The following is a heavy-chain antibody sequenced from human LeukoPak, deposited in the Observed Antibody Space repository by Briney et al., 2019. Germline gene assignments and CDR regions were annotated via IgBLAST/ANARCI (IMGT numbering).Heavy chain of an antibody. D-gene: IGHD3-10*01. J-gene: IGHJ4*02. V-gene: IGHV3-33*01. Sequence: GRSLRLSCAASGFTFSSYGMHWVRQAPGKGLEWVAVIWYDGSNKYYADSVKGRFTISRDNSKNTLYLQMNSLRAEDTAVYYCARGQEGDTGLDYWGQGTLVTVSS. CDR2: IWYDGSNK. CDR1: GFTFSSYG. CDR3: ARGQEGDTGLDY.